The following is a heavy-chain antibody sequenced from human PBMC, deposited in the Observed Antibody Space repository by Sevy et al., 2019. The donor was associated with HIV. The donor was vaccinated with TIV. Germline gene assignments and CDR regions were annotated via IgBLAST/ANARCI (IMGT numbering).Heavy chain of an antibody. D-gene: IGHD3-16*01. CDR3: ARSKVGVGDAFDI. J-gene: IGHJ3*02. Sequence: GGSLRLSCAASGFTVSSNYMSWVRQAPGKGLEWVSVIYSGGSTYYADSVKGRFTISRDNSKNTLYLQMNSLRAEDTAVYYCARSKVGVGDAFDIWGQGTMVTVSS. CDR2: IYSGGST. CDR1: GFTVSSNY. V-gene: IGHV3-53*01.